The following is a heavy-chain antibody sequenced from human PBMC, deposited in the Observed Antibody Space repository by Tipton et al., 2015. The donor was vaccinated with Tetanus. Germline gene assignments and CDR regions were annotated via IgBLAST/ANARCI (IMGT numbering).Heavy chain of an antibody. CDR1: GFTFSSYS. D-gene: IGHD2-15*01. CDR3: ARHGYCGGGSCPPLLEFDY. J-gene: IGHJ4*02. CDR2: ISSSSSYI. V-gene: IGHV3-21*01. Sequence: GSLRLSCAASGFTFSSYSMNWVRQAPGKGLEWVSSISSSSSYIYYADSVKGRFTISRDNAKNSLYLQMNSLRAEDTAVYYCARHGYCGGGSCPPLLEFDYWGQGTLVTVSS.